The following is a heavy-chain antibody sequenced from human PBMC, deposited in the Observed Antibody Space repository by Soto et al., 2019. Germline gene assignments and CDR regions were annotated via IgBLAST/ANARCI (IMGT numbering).Heavy chain of an antibody. V-gene: IGHV4-61*05. CDR2: IYSSGDT. J-gene: IGHJ5*02. CDR3: ARADSSSWYRWFDP. Sequence: PSETLSLTCTVSGGSISSSSYYWGWIRQPPGKGLEWIAYIYSSGDTKYNPSLGSRVTISMDTSKNQSSLNLTSVTAADTAVYYCARADSSSWYRWFDPWGQGTLVTVSS. D-gene: IGHD6-13*01. CDR1: GGSISSSSYY.